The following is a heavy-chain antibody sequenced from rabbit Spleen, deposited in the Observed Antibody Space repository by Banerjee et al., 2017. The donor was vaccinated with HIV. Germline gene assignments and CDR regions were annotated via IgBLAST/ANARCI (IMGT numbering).Heavy chain of an antibody. D-gene: IGHD8-1*01. V-gene: IGHV1S45*01. CDR3: ARDAGTSFSTYGMDL. CDR2: INTATVKP. J-gene: IGHJ6*01. CDR1: GFSFSDRDV. Sequence: QEQLVESGGGLVKPEGSLTVTCKASGFSFSDRDVMCWVRQAPGKGLEWIACINTATVKPVYATWAKGRFTISRTSSTTVTLRMTSLTAADTATYFCARDAGTSFSTYGMDLWGPGTLVTVS.